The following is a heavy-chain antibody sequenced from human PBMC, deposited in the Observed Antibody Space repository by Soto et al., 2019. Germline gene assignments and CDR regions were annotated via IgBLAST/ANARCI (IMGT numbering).Heavy chain of an antibody. V-gene: IGHV3-33*01. D-gene: IGHD2-2*01. J-gene: IGHJ3*02. CDR2: IWYDGSNK. CDR1: GFTFSSYG. CDR3: ARDLVVVPAATGSMTAFDI. Sequence: PGGSLRLSCAASGFTFSSYGMHWVRQTPGKGLEWVAVIWYDGSNKYYADSVKGRFTISRDNSKNTLYLQMNSLRAEDTAVYYCARDLVVVPAATGSMTAFDIWGQGTMVTVSS.